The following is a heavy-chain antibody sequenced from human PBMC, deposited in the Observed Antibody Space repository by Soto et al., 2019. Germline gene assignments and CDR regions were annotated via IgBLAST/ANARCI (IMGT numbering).Heavy chain of an antibody. CDR1: GFSLSTSGVG. Sequence: QITLKESGPTLVKPTQTLTLTCTFSGFSLSTSGVGVGWIRQPPGKALEWLALTYWDDDKRYSPSLKSRLTISKVNSKNHVAHTMTNMAPVDTATYYCAHRQRTVYFDCWGQGTLVTVSS. CDR2: TYWDDDK. D-gene: IGHD4-17*01. CDR3: AHRQRTVYFDC. J-gene: IGHJ4*02. V-gene: IGHV2-5*02.